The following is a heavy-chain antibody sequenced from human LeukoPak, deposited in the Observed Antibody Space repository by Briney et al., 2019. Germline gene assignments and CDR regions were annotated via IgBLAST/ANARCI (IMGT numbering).Heavy chain of an antibody. Sequence: GGSLRLSCAASGFTVSSNYMSWVRQAPGKGLEWVSVIYSGGTTYYADSVKGRFTISRDNSKNTLYLQMKSLRAEDTAVYYSARGMYSSGWYYFDYWGQGTLVTVSS. D-gene: IGHD6-19*01. V-gene: IGHV3-53*01. J-gene: IGHJ4*02. CDR2: IYSGGTT. CDR3: ARGMYSSGWYYFDY. CDR1: GFTVSSNY.